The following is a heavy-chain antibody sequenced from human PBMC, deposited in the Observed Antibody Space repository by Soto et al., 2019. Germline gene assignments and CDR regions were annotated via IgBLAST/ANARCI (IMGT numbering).Heavy chain of an antibody. Sequence: QVQLQESGPGLVKPSQTLSLTCTVSGGSISSGGYYWSWIRQPPGKGLAWIGYISYSGSTYYNPYRKSRVTISVDTAKNQLSLKLSSVTAADTAVYYCARATKEVVPAAKSDAFDIWGQGTMVTVSS. CDR3: ARATKEVVPAAKSDAFDI. J-gene: IGHJ3*02. CDR1: GGSISSGGYY. D-gene: IGHD2-2*01. CDR2: ISYSGST. V-gene: IGHV4-31*03.